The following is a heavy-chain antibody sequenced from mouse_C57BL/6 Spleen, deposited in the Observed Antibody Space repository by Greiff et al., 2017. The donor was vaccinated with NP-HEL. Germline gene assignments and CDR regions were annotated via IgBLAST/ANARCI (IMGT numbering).Heavy chain of an antibody. Sequence: VMLVESGAELAKPGASVKLSCKASGYTFTSYWMHWVKQRPGQGLEWIGYLNPSSGYTQYNQKFKDKATLTADKSSSTAYMQLSSLTYEDSAVYYCARSGGSSYWYFDVWGTGTTVTVSS. V-gene: IGHV1-7*01. J-gene: IGHJ1*03. CDR3: ARSGGSSYWYFDV. CDR1: GYTFTSYW. CDR2: LNPSSGYT. D-gene: IGHD1-1*01.